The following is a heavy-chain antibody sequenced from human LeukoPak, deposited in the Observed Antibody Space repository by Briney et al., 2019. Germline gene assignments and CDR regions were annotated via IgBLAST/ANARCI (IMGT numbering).Heavy chain of an antibody. V-gene: IGHV1-3*01. Sequence: ASVKVSCKAPGYTFTSYAMHWVRRAPGQRLEWMGWINAGNGNTKYSQKFQGRVTITRDTSASTAYMELSSLRSEDTAVYYCARPSDAARNSWYFDLWGRGTLVTVSS. CDR2: INAGNGNT. D-gene: IGHD6-6*01. J-gene: IGHJ2*01. CDR3: ARPSDAARNSWYFDL. CDR1: GYTFTSYA.